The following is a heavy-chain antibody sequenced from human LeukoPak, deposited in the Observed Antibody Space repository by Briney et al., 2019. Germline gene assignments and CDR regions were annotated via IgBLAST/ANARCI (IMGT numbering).Heavy chain of an antibody. J-gene: IGHJ4*02. D-gene: IGHD6-13*01. V-gene: IGHV4-59*01. CDR1: GGSISSYY. CDR2: IYYSGST. Sequence: SETLSLTCTVSGGSISSYYWSWIRQPPGKGLEWIGYIYYSGSTNYNPSLKSRVTISVDTSKNQFSLKLSSVTDADTAVYYCARTRYSSSWYYFDYWGQGTLVTVSS. CDR3: ARTRYSSSWYYFDY.